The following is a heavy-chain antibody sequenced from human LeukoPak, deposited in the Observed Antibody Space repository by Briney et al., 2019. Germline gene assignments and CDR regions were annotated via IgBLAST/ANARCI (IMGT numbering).Heavy chain of an antibody. V-gene: IGHV1-18*01. CDR2: ISSSNGNT. CDR1: GYTFATYG. J-gene: IGHJ4*02. Sequence: ASVKVSCKASGYTFATYGFSWVRQAPGQGLEWVGWISSSNGNTNYAQNFLGRVTLTTDTSTSTTYMELRSLMSDDTAIYYCVRDEYYEVAYWGQGTLVTVSS. CDR3: VRDEYYEVAY. D-gene: IGHD1-26*01.